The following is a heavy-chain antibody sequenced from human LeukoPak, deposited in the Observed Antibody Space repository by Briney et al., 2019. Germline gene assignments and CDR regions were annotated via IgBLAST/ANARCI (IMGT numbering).Heavy chain of an antibody. D-gene: IGHD3-3*01. CDR1: GGSISSYY. V-gene: IGHV4-59*01. CDR3: ARGVQPTYYDFWSGSDYYYMDV. J-gene: IGHJ6*03. Sequence: PSETLSLTCTVSGGSISSYYWSWIRQPPGKGLEWIGYIYYSGSTNYNPSLKSRVTISVDTSKNQFSLKLSSVTAADTAVYYCARGVQPTYYDFWSGSDYYYMDVWGKGTTVTVSS. CDR2: IYYSGST.